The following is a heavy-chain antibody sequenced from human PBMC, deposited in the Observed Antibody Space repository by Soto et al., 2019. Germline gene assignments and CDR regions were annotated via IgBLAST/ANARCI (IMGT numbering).Heavy chain of an antibody. J-gene: IGHJ4*02. CDR2: ISGSSHAI. Sequence: GGSLRLSCVASGFTLSTHSIHWVRQAPGRGLEWLSCISGSSHAIDYRDSVKGRFTTSRDNAKMSVYLQMNNLAVEDTAVYYCARDRNSIGWSNHFDLWGQGTLVTVSS. CDR3: ARDRNSIGWSNHFDL. CDR1: GFTLSTHS. V-gene: IGHV3-21*01. D-gene: IGHD2-15*01.